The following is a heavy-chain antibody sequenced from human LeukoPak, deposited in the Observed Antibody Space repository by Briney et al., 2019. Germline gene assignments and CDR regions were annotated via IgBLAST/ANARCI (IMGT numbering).Heavy chain of an antibody. CDR3: VRDGDDYNFDY. CDR1: GFTFRNYW. D-gene: IGHD5-24*01. Sequence: GGSLRLSCAASGFTFRNYWMHWVRQAPGKGLVWVSRVKGDGSFTDYADSVKGRFTISRDNAKNTLYLQMYSQRAEDTAAYYCVRDGDDYNFDYWGQGSLVTVSS. V-gene: IGHV3-74*01. J-gene: IGHJ4*02. CDR2: VKGDGSFT.